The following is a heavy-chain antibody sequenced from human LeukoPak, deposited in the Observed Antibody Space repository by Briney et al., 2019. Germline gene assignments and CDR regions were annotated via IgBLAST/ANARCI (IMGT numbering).Heavy chain of an antibody. CDR1: GFIFSNYG. CDR2: MSGSGSRT. D-gene: IGHD1-26*01. V-gene: IGHV3-23*01. J-gene: IGHJ4*02. CDR3: AKDRVGAILYFDY. Sequence: GGSLRLSCAASGFIFSNYGMSWVRQAPGKGLEWVSAMSGSGSRTYYADSVKGRFTISRDNSKNTLYLQMSSLRVEDTALYYCAKDRVGAILYFDYWGQGTLVTVSS.